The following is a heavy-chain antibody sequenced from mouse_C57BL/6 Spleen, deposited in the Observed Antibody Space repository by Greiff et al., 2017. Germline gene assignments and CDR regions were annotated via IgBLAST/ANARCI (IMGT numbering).Heavy chain of an antibody. J-gene: IGHJ1*03. Sequence: EVKLMESEGGLVQPGSSMKLSCTASGFTFSDYYMAWVRQVPEKGLEWVANINYDGSSTYYLDSLKSRFIISRDNAKNILYLQMSSLKSEDTATYYCARGYWRNWYFDVWGTGTTVTVSS. CDR2: INYDGSST. CDR3: ARGYWRNWYFDV. CDR1: GFTFSDYY. D-gene: IGHD2-14*01. V-gene: IGHV5-16*01.